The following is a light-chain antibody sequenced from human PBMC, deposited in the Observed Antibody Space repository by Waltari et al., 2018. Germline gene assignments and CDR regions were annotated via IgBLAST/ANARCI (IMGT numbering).Light chain of an antibody. CDR1: SSDVGGSDF. J-gene: IGLJ2*01. Sequence: QSALSQPRPVSGSPGPSVTISCTGTSSDVGGSDFVSWYQQYPGKAPKLIIYDVNKRPPGVPDRFSASKSGNTASLTISGLLNEDEADYYCCSYAGADTSVLFGGGTTLTVL. CDR2: DVN. CDR3: CSYAGADTSVL. V-gene: IGLV2-11*01.